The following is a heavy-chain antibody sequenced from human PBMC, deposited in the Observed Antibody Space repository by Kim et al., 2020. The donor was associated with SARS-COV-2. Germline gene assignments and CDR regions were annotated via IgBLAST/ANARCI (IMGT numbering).Heavy chain of an antibody. J-gene: IGHJ4*02. CDR2: T. V-gene: IGHV4-61*07. Sequence: TSYNPARESRLTISVDTSKNQFSLGLRSVTAADTAVYYGARRDTRGYYSLWGQGSLVTVSS. D-gene: IGHD3-22*01. CDR3: ARRDTRGYYSL.